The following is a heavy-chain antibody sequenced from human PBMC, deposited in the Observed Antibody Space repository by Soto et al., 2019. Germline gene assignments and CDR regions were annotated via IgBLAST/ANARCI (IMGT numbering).Heavy chain of an antibody. D-gene: IGHD6-19*01. J-gene: IGHJ6*02. V-gene: IGHV1-18*01. CDR1: GYTFPNYG. CDR2: ISSYSGST. Sequence: ASVKVSCKASGYTFPNYGITWVRQAPGQGLEWMGWISSYSGSTYYAQKFQGRVTLTLETSTSTTYMELRSLKSDDTAAYYCARDQSSGWYGKDSGMDVWGQGTTVTVSS. CDR3: ARDQSSGWYGKDSGMDV.